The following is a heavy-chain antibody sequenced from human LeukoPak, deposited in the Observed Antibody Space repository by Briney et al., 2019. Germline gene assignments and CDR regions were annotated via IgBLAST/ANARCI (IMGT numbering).Heavy chain of an antibody. CDR1: AFTVNSNY. V-gene: IGHV3-53*01. J-gene: IGHJ4*02. Sequence: GGSLRLSCAASAFTVNSNYMSWVRQAPGKGLQWVSTIYSGGSTYYTGSLKGRFTISRDNSKNTVYLQMNSLRAEDTAVYYCARGGYDSSGYYYYFDFWGQGTLVTVSS. D-gene: IGHD3-22*01. CDR3: ARGGYDSSGYYYYFDF. CDR2: IYSGGST.